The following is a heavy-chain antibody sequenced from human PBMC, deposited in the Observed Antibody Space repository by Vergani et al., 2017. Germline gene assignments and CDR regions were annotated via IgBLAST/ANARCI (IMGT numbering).Heavy chain of an antibody. V-gene: IGHV4-34*01. CDR3: ARGESPDALDY. Sequence: QVQLQQWGAGLLKPSETLSLTCAVYGGSFSGYYWSWIRQPPGKGLEWIGESNHSGSTNYNPSLKSRVTISVDTSKNQFSLKLSSVTAADTAVYYCARGESPDALDYWGQGTLVTVSS. CDR1: GGSFSGYY. CDR2: SNHSGST. J-gene: IGHJ4*02.